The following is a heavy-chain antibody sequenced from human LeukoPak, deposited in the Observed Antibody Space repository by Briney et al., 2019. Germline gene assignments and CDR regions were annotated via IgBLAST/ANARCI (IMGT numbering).Heavy chain of an antibody. V-gene: IGHV1-69*13. CDR3: ASGEYYDILTGYSYYFDY. Sequence: SVKVSCKASGGTFSSYAISWMRQAPGQGLEWMGGIIPIFGTANYAQKFQGRVTITADESTSTAYMELSSLRSEDTAVYYCASGEYYDILTGYSYYFDYWGQGTLVTVSS. J-gene: IGHJ4*02. CDR1: GGTFSSYA. CDR2: IIPIFGTA. D-gene: IGHD3-9*01.